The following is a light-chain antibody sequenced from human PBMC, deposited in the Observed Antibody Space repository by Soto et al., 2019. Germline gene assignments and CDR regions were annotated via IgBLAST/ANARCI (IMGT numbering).Light chain of an antibody. Sequence: QLVLTQPRSVSGSPGQSVTISCTGTSSDVGGYNYVSWYQQHPGKAPKLMTYDVSKRPSGVPDRFSGSKSGNTASLTISGLQAEDEADYYCCSYAGSYTFVVFGGGTQLTVL. J-gene: IGLJ2*01. CDR1: SSDVGGYNY. CDR2: DVS. V-gene: IGLV2-11*01. CDR3: CSYAGSYTFVV.